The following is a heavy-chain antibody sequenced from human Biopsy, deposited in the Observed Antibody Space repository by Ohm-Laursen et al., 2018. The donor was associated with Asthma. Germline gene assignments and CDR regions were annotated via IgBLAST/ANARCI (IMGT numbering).Heavy chain of an antibody. CDR2: INSVFGTT. CDR1: GGAFSTYV. D-gene: IGHD2-2*01. V-gene: IGHV1-69*13. J-gene: IGHJ4*02. Sequence: SVKVSCKSLGGAFSTYVIGWVRQAPGQGLEWMGGINSVFGTTTYPQKFQDRVTITADDSTSTVYMELSSLRSEDTAVYYCARKAGSCISRTCYSLDFWGQGTLVTVSS. CDR3: ARKAGSCISRTCYSLDF.